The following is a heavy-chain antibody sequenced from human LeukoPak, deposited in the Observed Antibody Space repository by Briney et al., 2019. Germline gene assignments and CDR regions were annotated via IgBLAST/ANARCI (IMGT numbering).Heavy chain of an antibody. D-gene: IGHD6-13*01. J-gene: IGHJ4*02. V-gene: IGHV3-53*05. CDR2: IYSGGST. CDR1: GFTVSSNY. Sequence: PGGSLRLSCAASGFTVSSNYMSWVRRAPGKGLEWVSVIYSGGSTYYADSVKGRFTISRDNSKNTLYLQMNSLRAEDTAVYYCARAGRGSWAYFDYWGQGTLVTVSS. CDR3: ARAGRGSWAYFDY.